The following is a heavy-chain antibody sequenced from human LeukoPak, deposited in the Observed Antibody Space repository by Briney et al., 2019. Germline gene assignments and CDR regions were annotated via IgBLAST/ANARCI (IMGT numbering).Heavy chain of an antibody. CDR3: AKEVTMIVVGNDY. J-gene: IGHJ4*02. V-gene: IGHV3-48*01. Sequence: GGSLRLSCAASGFTFSSYSMNWVRQAPGKGLEWVSYISSSSSTIYYADSVKGRFTISRDNSKNTLYLQMNSLRAEDTAVYYCAKEVTMIVVGNDYWGQGTLVTVSS. D-gene: IGHD3-22*01. CDR1: GFTFSSYS. CDR2: ISSSSSTI.